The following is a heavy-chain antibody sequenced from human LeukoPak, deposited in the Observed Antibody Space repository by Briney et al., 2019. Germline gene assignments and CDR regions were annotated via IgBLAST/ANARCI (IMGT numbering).Heavy chain of an antibody. CDR1: GYTFTGYY. D-gene: IGHD3-22*01. V-gene: IGHV1-2*02. Sequence: PRASVKVSCKASGYTFTGYYMHWVRQAPGQGLEWMGWINPNSGGTNYAQKFQGRVTMTRDTSISTAYMELSRLRSDDTAVYYCARAPDYYYDSTRFDYWGQGTLVTVSS. CDR2: INPNSGGT. J-gene: IGHJ4*02. CDR3: ARAPDYYYDSTRFDY.